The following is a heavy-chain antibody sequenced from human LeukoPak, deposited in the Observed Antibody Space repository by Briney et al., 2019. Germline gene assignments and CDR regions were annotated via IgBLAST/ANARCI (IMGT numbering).Heavy chain of an antibody. CDR1: GFIVTNNY. V-gene: IGHV3-66*01. CDR2: VYSGGST. CDR3: ARDPPAVLIDTYG. D-gene: IGHD2-8*01. Sequence: GGSLRLSCTAPGFIVTNNYINWVRQAPGKGLEWVSLVYSGGSTYYADSVKGRFTISRDNSKNMVYLQMNSLRAEDTAMYYCARDPPAVLIDTYGWGQGTLVTVSS. J-gene: IGHJ4*02.